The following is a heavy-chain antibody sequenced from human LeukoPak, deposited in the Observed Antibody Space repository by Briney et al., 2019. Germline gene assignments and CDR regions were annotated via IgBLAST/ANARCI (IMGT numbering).Heavy chain of an antibody. J-gene: IGHJ3*02. CDR3: ARDRRESSKPNDAFDI. CDR2: IYYTGST. CDR1: GGYISSYY. V-gene: IGHV4-59*01. D-gene: IGHD4-11*01. Sequence: SETLSLTCSVSGGYISSYYWSWIRQPPGKGLEWIGYIYYTGSTNYNPSLESRVTISLDTSKKQLSLKLRSVTAADTAVYYCARDRRESSKPNDAFDIWGQGTMVTVSS.